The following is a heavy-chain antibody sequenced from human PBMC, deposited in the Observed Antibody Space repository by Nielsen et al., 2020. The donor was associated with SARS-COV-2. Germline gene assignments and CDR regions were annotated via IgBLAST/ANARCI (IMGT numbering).Heavy chain of an antibody. Sequence: WIRQPPGKGLEWVSYISSSGSTIYYADSVKGRFTISRDNAKNSLYLQMNSLRDEDTAVYYCARGGRYCSSTSCYTLRGWFDPWGQGTLVTVSS. J-gene: IGHJ5*02. D-gene: IGHD2-2*02. CDR2: ISSSGSTI. V-gene: IGHV3-11*04. CDR3: ARGGRYCSSTSCYTLRGWFDP.